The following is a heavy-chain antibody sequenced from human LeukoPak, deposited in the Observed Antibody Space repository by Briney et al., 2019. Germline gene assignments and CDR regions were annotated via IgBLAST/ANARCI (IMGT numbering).Heavy chain of an antibody. CDR2: IYNDGNT. CDR1: GFTVSSDY. V-gene: IGHV3-53*01. D-gene: IGHD6-13*01. CDR3: ARTYSNSVLEYFDF. J-gene: IGHJ4*02. Sequence: GGSLRLSCAASGFTVSSDYMTWVRQAPGKGLEWVSIIYNDGNTFYADSVKGRFTISRDNSKNTLYLQMNSLRAEDTAVYYCARTYSNSVLEYFDFWGQGTLVTVSS.